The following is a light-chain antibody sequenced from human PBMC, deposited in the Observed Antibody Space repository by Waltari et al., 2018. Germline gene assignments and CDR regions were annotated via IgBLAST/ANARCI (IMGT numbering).Light chain of an antibody. CDR3: QVWDSGSDHYV. V-gene: IGLV3-21*02. CDR1: NIGSKN. CDR2: DDG. Sequence: SYVLTQPPSVSVAPGQTARISCDGNNIGSKNVHWYQQKPGQAPVLVVYDDGDRTSGIPERFSGSNSGNTATLTISRVDAGDEADYYCQVWDSGSDHYVFGTVTKVTVL. J-gene: IGLJ1*01.